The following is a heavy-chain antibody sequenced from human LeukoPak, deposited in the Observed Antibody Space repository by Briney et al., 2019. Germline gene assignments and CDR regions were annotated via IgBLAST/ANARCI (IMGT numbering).Heavy chain of an antibody. V-gene: IGHV1-69*04. CDR2: IIPILGIA. D-gene: IGHD6-19*01. CDR3: ARDEQWLVHGGDY. Sequence: ASVKVSCKASGGTFISYAISWVRQAPGQGLEWMGRIIPILGIANYAQKFQGRVTITADKSTSTAYMELSSLRSEDTAVYYCARDEQWLVHGGDYWGQGTLVTVSS. J-gene: IGHJ4*02. CDR1: GGTFISYA.